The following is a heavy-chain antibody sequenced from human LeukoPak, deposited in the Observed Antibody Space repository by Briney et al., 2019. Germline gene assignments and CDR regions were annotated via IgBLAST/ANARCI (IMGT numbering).Heavy chain of an antibody. CDR3: ASQGSLGYCSSTSCYSFYYYGMDV. V-gene: IGHV3-74*01. CDR1: GFTFSSYW. Sequence: GGSLRLSCAASGFTFSSYWMHWVRQAPGKGLLWVSRINSDGSSTSYADSVKGRFTISRDNAKNSLYLQMNSLRDEDTAVYYCASQGSLGYCSSTSCYSFYYYGMDVWGQGTTVTVSS. J-gene: IGHJ6*02. D-gene: IGHD2-2*02. CDR2: INSDGSST.